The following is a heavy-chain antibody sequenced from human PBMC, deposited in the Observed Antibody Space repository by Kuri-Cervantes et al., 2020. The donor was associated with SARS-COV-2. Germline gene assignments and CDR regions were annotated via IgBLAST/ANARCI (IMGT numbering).Heavy chain of an antibody. Sequence: SETLSLTCTVSGGSISSSSYYWGWIRQPPGKGLEWIGSIYYSGSTYYNPSLKSRVTISVDTSKNQFSLKLSSVIAADTAVYYCASYVVVPAAPLDYWGQGTLVTVSS. CDR1: GGSISSSSYY. V-gene: IGHV4-39*01. D-gene: IGHD2-2*01. CDR3: ASYVVVPAAPLDY. J-gene: IGHJ4*02. CDR2: IYYSGST.